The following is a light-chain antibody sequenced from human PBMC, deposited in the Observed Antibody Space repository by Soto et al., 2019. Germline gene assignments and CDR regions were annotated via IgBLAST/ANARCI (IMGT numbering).Light chain of an antibody. CDR2: GAS. V-gene: IGKV1-39*01. J-gene: IGKJ1*01. CDR3: QQSYNSPWT. Sequence: DIQMTQSPSSLSASVGDRVTITCRASQSISTFLNWYQQKPGKAPTSLIYGASSLQSGVQSRFSGSGSVTYFPLTISSLQPDDFATYYCQQSYNSPWTFGLGTKVEVK. CDR1: QSISTF.